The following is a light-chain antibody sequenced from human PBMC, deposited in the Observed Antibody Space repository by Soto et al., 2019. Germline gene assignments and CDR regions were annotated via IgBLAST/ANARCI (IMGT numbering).Light chain of an antibody. CDR3: CSYAGSDSMYV. CDR1: SSDVGGYNY. CDR2: DVS. Sequence: QSVLTQPRSVSGSPGQSVTISCTGTSSDVGGYNYVSWYQQHPGKAPKLMIYDVSKRPSGVPDRFSGSKSGNTASLTISGLQAEDEADYYCCSYAGSDSMYVFGTGTRSPS. J-gene: IGLJ1*01. V-gene: IGLV2-11*01.